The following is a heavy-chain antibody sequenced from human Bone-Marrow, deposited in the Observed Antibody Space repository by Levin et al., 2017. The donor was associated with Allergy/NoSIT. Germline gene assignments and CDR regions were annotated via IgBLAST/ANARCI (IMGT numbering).Heavy chain of an antibody. D-gene: IGHD5-18*01. J-gene: IGHJ4*02. CDR2: VWYDGSTK. CDR1: GFIFSNYG. CDR3: ARDSKRRGGDTSMEY. V-gene: IGHV3-33*01. Sequence: GGSLRLSCTASGFIFSNYGMHWVRQARGRGLEWVAGVWYDGSTKFYADSVKGRFTISRNTSHNMVYLQMNSLRAEDTALYYCARDSKRRGGDTSMEYWGQGTPVTVSS.